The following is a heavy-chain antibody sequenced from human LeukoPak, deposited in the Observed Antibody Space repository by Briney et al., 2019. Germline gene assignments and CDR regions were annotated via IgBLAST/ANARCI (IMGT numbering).Heavy chain of an antibody. CDR2: INPSGGST. D-gene: IGHD6-6*01. Sequence: GASVKVSCKASGYTFTSYYMHWVRQAPGQGLEWMGIINPSGGSTSYAQKFQGRVTMTRDTSTSTVYMELSSLRSEDTAVYYCARDRGSSAICYYYYYGMDVWGQGTTVTVSS. J-gene: IGHJ6*02. CDR1: GYTFTSYY. CDR3: ARDRGSSAICYYYYYGMDV. V-gene: IGHV1-46*01.